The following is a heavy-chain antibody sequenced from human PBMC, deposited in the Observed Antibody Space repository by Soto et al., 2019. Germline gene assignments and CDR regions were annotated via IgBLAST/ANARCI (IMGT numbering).Heavy chain of an antibody. V-gene: IGHV1-8*01. J-gene: IGHJ5*01. CDR3: ARDPFYGGFAT. CDR1: GHTLASYD. D-gene: IGHD3-16*01. Sequence: QVQLVQSGAEVRKPGASVKVSCKASGHTLASYDINWVRQATGQGLEWMGWMTPDCGDTGYAQKYQGRVTMTWDTTIPTADMELSSLRSEDTAVYYSARDPFYGGFATWGHGTLVTVSS. CDR2: MTPDCGDT.